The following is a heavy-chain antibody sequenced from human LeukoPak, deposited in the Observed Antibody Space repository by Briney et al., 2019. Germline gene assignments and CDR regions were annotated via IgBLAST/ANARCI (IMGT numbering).Heavy chain of an antibody. V-gene: IGHV1-2*02. D-gene: IGHD3-3*01. J-gene: IGHJ4*02. CDR1: GYTFTGYY. CDR3: AMPAYDFWSGFVFY. Sequence: ASVKVSCKASGYTFTGYYMHWVRQAPGQGLEWMGWINPNSGGTNYAQKFQGRVTMTRDTSISTAYMELSRLRSDDAAVYYCAMPAYDFWSGFVFYWGQGTLVTVSS. CDR2: INPNSGGT.